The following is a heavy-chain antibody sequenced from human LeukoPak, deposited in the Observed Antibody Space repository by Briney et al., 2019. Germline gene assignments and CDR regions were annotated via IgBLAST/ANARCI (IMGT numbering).Heavy chain of an antibody. CDR2: ISYDGRNK. Sequence: PGGSLRLSCAASGFTFNNYGMHWVCQAPGKGLEWVAVISYDGRNKHYPDSVKGRFTISRDISTDTPWLQMDSLRTEDTAVYYCAKGPLRGTAAAIDYWGQGTLVTVSS. CDR1: GFTFNNYG. J-gene: IGHJ4*02. D-gene: IGHD2-2*01. CDR3: AKGPLRGTAAAIDY. V-gene: IGHV3-30*18.